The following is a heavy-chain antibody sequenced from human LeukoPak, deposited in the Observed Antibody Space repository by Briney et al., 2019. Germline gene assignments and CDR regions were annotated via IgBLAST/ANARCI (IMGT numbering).Heavy chain of an antibody. V-gene: IGHV3-7*03. D-gene: IGHD6-13*01. CDR1: GFTFSSYW. CDR2: IKQDGSEK. CDR3: AKDPQDPYSSSWYEYGDS. J-gene: IGHJ5*01. Sequence: GGSLRLSCAASGFTFSSYWMSWVRQAPGKGLEWVANIKQDGSEKYYVDSVKGRFTISRDNSKNTLYLQMNSLRAEDTAVYYCAKDPQDPYSSSWYEYGDSWGQGTLVTVSS.